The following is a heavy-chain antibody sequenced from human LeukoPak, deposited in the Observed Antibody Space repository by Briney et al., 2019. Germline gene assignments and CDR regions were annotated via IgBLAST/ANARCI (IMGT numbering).Heavy chain of an antibody. V-gene: IGHV3-48*03. J-gene: IGHJ4*02. CDR3: ARETIKHSYAYGDY. CDR1: GFTFSSYE. Sequence: GGSLRLSCAASGFTFSSYEMNWVRQAPGKGLEWVSYISGSGNTISYADSVKGRFTISRDNAKNSLFLQMNNLRGEDTAVYYCARETIKHSYAYGDYWGQGTLVTVSS. D-gene: IGHD5-18*01. CDR2: ISGSGNTI.